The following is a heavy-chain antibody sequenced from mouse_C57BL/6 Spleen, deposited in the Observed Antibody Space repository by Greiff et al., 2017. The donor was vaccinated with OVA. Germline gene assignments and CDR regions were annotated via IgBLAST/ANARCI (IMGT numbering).Heavy chain of an antibody. CDR1: GYTFTSYW. Sequence: VQLQQPGAELVKPGASVKLSCKASGYTFTSYWITWVKQRPGQGLEWIGDIYPGSGSTNYNEKFKSKATLTVDTSSSTAYMQLSSLTSEDSAVYYGARKENLSYDYLWYFDGWGTGTTVTVSS. J-gene: IGHJ1*03. CDR3: ARKENLSYDYLWYFDG. CDR2: IYPGSGST. D-gene: IGHD2-4*01. V-gene: IGHV1-55*01.